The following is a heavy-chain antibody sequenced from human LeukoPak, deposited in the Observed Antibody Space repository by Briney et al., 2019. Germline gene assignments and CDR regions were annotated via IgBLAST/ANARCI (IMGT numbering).Heavy chain of an antibody. J-gene: IGHJ4*02. CDR2: INPSGGST. D-gene: IGHD2-2*01. Sequence: ASVKVSCKASGYTFTSYYMHWVRQAPGQGLEWMGIINPSGGSTSYAQKFQGRVTMTRDTSTSTVYMELSSLSSEDTAVYYCARAAEYCSSTTCYPPRLWGQGTLVTVSS. CDR1: GYTFTSYY. V-gene: IGHV1-46*01. CDR3: ARAAEYCSSTTCYPPRL.